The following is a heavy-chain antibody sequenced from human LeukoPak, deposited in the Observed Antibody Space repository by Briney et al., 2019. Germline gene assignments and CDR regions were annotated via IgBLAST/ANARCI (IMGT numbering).Heavy chain of an antibody. J-gene: IGHJ4*02. CDR1: GVSIRNYY. Sequence: SETLSLTCTVSGVSIRNYYWGWIRQPPGKGLEWIGYVYYSGSTNYNPSLKSRVSISLDTSKNQVSLNLTSVTAADTAVYYCARDHFGSWYDYWGQGTLVTVSS. CDR3: ARDHFGSWYDY. V-gene: IGHV4-59*01. D-gene: IGHD2-15*01. CDR2: VYYSGST.